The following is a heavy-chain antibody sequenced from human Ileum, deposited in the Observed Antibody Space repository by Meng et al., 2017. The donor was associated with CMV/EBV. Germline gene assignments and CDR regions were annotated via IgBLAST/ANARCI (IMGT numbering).Heavy chain of an antibody. CDR1: GYSFITYG. J-gene: IGHJ4*02. CDR3: TRGDGDHSSKFDY. V-gene: IGHV7-4-1*02. CDR2: INTNTGNP. Sequence: QVQLVQSGSELREPGASVKISCKTSGYSFITYGINWVRQAPGQRLEWMGWINTNTGNPTYAQDFTGRFVFSLDTSVSTTYLQTNSLRTEDSAVYYCTRGDGDHSSKFDYWGQGTLVTVSS. D-gene: IGHD5-24*01.